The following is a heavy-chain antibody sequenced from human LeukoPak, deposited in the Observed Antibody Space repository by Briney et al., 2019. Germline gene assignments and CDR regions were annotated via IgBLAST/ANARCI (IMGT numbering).Heavy chain of an antibody. D-gene: IGHD4-23*01. J-gene: IGHJ4*02. CDR2: ISYDGSNK. Sequence: GGSLRLSCAASGFTFSSYAMHWVRQAPGKGLEWVAVISYDGSNKYYADSVKGRFTISRDNSKNTLYLQMNSLRAEDTAVYYCAKGTLGAYGGNSGHYWGQGTLVTVSS. V-gene: IGHV3-30-3*01. CDR1: GFTFSSYA. CDR3: AKGTLGAYGGNSGHY.